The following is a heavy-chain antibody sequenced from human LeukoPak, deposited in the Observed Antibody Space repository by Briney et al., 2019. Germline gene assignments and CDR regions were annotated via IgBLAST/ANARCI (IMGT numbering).Heavy chain of an antibody. CDR2: IIPIFGTA. Sequence: GASVKVSCKASGGTFSSYAISWVRQAPGQGLEWMGGIIPIFGTANYAQKFQGRVTITADESTSTAYMELSSLRSEDTAVYYCARRIAVAARSLGYYYGMDVWGQGTTVTVSS. J-gene: IGHJ6*02. D-gene: IGHD6-19*01. CDR1: GGTFSSYA. V-gene: IGHV1-69*01. CDR3: ARRIAVAARSLGYYYGMDV.